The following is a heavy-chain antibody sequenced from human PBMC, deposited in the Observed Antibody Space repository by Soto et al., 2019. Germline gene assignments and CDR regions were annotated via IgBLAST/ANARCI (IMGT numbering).Heavy chain of an antibody. Sequence: EVQLVESGGDLVQPGGSLRLSCAASGFSVSSDYMSWVRQAPGKGLEWVSLINSGGRTYYADSVQGRFSVSRDKPSNTRHLQMNSLRAEDTALYYCARDGDYSDTSGRRRREAFDIWGLGTMVTVSS. CDR2: INSGGRT. V-gene: IGHV3-66*01. CDR1: GFSVSSDY. CDR3: ARDGDYSDTSGRRRREAFDI. J-gene: IGHJ3*02. D-gene: IGHD3-22*01.